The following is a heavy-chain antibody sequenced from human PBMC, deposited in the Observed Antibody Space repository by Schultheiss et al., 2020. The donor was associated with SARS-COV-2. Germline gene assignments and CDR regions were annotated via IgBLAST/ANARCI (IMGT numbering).Heavy chain of an antibody. V-gene: IGHV1-8*01. CDR2: MNPNSGNT. CDR1: GYTFTSYD. D-gene: IGHD6-6*01. Sequence: ASVKVSCKASGYTFTSYDINWVRQATGQGLEWMGWMNPNSGNTGYAQKFQGRVTMTRNTSISTAYMELSSLRSEDTAVYYCARVRHSSFLSRRIAAHPSDYWGQGTLVTVSS. CDR3: ARVRHSSFLSRRIAAHPSDY. J-gene: IGHJ4*02.